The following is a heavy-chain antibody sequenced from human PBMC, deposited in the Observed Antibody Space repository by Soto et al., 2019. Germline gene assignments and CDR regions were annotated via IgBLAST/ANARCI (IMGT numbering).Heavy chain of an antibody. J-gene: IGHJ6*02. CDR1: GGSVSSGSYY. CDR3: ARRGRIAARPPYYYYYGMDV. CDR2: IYYSGST. Sequence: QVQLQESGPGLVKPSETLSLTCTVSGGSVSSGSYYWSWIRQPPGKGLEWIGYIYYSGSTNYNPSLKSRVTISVDTPKNQFSLKLSSVTAADTAVYYCARRGRIAARPPYYYYYGMDVWGQGTTVTVSS. D-gene: IGHD6-6*01. V-gene: IGHV4-61*01.